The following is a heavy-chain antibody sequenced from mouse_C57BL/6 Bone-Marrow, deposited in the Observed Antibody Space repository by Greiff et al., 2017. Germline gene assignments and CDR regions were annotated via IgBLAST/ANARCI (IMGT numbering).Heavy chain of an antibody. D-gene: IGHD2-2*01. CDR3: ARIRAYGYCVFWYFDF. CDR2: IWWDDDN. Sequence: QVTLKVSGPGILQPSQTLSLTCSFSGFSLSTFGLGVGWIRQPSGKGLEWLAHIWWDDDNYYNPAMKSRLTISKDTSKNQVFLKIANVATADTATYSFARIRAYGYCVFWYFDFWGTGTTVTVSS. V-gene: IGHV8-8*01. J-gene: IGHJ1*03. CDR1: GFSLSTFGLG.